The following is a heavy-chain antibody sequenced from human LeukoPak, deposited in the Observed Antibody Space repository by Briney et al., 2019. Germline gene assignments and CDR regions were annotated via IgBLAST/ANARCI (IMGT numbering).Heavy chain of an antibody. J-gene: IGHJ5*02. CDR2: NHPRGST. Sequence: SEPLSLTCAVYGGAFSGYYWGWTRQHAAMGPDGSGENHPRGSTNYTPSIKSRVTISVDTSKKQFSLQLSSVTAADTAVYYCARGPPRWVAAAVNNWFDPWGKGTLVTVSS. CDR3: ARGPPRWVAAAVNNWFDP. D-gene: IGHD6-13*01. CDR1: GGAFSGYY. V-gene: IGHV4-34*01.